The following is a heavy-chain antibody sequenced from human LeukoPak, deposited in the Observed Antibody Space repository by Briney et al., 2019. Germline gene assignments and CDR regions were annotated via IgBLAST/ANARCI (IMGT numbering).Heavy chain of an antibody. Sequence: PSETLSLTCTVSGGSISSSSYYWGWIRQPPGKGLEWIGSIYYSGSTYYNPSLKSRVTISVDTSKNQFSLKLSSVTAADTAVYYCARQEASGSYYYYYYYMDVWGKGTTVTVSS. CDR3: ARQEASGSYYYYYYYMDV. CDR1: GGSISSSSYY. V-gene: IGHV4-39*01. CDR2: IYYSGST. D-gene: IGHD1-26*01. J-gene: IGHJ6*03.